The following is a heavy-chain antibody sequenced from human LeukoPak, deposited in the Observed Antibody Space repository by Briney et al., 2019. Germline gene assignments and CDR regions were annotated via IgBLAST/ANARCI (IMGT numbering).Heavy chain of an antibody. CDR3: ARAIRGRGYDDAFDI. Sequence: GRSLRLSCAASGFTFSSYGMHWVRQAPGKGLEWVAFIRYDGSNKYYADSVKGRFTISRDNSKNSLYLQMNSLRAEDTAVYYCARAIRGRGYDDAFDIWGQGTMVTVSP. CDR2: IRYDGSNK. J-gene: IGHJ3*02. V-gene: IGHV3-33*01. CDR1: GFTFSSYG. D-gene: IGHD3-22*01.